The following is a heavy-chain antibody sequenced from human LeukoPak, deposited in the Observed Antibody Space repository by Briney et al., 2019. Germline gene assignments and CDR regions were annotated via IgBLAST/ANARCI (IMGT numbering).Heavy chain of an antibody. CDR1: GYTFTIFD. CDR3: ARGPQWRGDSYYMDV. V-gene: IGHV1-8*01. D-gene: IGHD6-19*01. CDR2: MNPNSGNT. J-gene: IGHJ6*03. Sequence: GASVKVSCKGPGYTFTIFDINWVRQATGQGLEWMGWMNPNSGNTGSAQKLQGRVTMTMNTSISTAYIELSSLRSEDTAVYYCARGPQWRGDSYYMDVWGRGTTVTVSS.